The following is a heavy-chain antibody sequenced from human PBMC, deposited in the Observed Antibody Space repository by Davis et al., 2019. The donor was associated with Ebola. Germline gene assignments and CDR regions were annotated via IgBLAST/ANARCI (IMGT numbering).Heavy chain of an antibody. Sequence: GESLKISCAASGFTFSSYSMNWVRQAPGKGLEWVSSISSSSSYIYYADSVKGRFTISRDNAKNSLYLQMNSLRAEDTAVYYCARDLGRYSYDPYYYYYGMDVWGKGTTVTVSS. V-gene: IGHV3-21*01. CDR1: GFTFSSYS. J-gene: IGHJ6*04. CDR2: ISSSSSYI. CDR3: ARDLGRYSYDPYYYYYGMDV. D-gene: IGHD5-18*01.